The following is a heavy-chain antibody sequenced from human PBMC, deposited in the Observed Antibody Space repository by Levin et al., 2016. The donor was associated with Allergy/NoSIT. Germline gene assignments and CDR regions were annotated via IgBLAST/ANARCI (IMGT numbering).Heavy chain of an antibody. Sequence: LSLTCAASGFTFSDYYMSWVRQAPGKGLEWVSYISSSSSYTNYADSVKGRFTISRDNAKNSLYLQMNSLRAEDTAVYYCARGRKPDYYYYGMDVWGQGTTVTVSS. CDR1: GFTFSDYY. CDR2: ISSSSSYT. V-gene: IGHV3-11*05. J-gene: IGHJ6*02. CDR3: ARGRKPDYYYYGMDV.